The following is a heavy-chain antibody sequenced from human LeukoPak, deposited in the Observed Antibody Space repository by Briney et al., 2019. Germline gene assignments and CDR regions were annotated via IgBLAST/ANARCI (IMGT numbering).Heavy chain of an antibody. CDR2: TRNKAKSYTT. J-gene: IGHJ4*01. Sequence: GGSLRLSCAASGFTFSDHYMDWVRQAPGKGLEWVGRTRNKAKSYTTEYAASVRGRFTVSRDDSKNSLYLQMDLLKTEDTAMYYCARSGSVSSGYYYPFDYWGHGTLVPVSS. CDR1: GFTFSDHY. V-gene: IGHV3-72*01. CDR3: ARSGSVSSGYYYPFDY. D-gene: IGHD3-22*01.